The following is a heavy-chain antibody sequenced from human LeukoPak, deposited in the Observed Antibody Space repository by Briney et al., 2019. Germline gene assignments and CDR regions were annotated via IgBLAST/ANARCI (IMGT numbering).Heavy chain of an antibody. J-gene: IGHJ1*01. D-gene: IGHD6-25*01. Sequence: GGSLRLSCEASGFTFSGSLMSWVRQTPGKGLEWVANIYPGGSEKYYLASVKGRFTISRDNAESSLHLQMSNLRAEDTAVYYCARELVVGPAEYFQHWGQGTLVTVSS. V-gene: IGHV3-7*01. CDR1: GFTFSGSL. CDR2: IYPGGSEK. CDR3: ARELVVGPAEYFQH.